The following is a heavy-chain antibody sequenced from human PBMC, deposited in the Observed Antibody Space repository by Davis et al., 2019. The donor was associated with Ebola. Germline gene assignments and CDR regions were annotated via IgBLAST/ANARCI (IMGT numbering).Heavy chain of an antibody. J-gene: IGHJ6*02. CDR3: ARHGSFYYYYYGMDV. CDR2: ISGSGGST. V-gene: IGHV3-23*01. D-gene: IGHD1-26*01. CDR1: VITFSSYA. Sequence: GESLKISCTDSVITFSSYAMTWVRQAPGKGLEWVSAISGSGGSTYYADSVKGRFTISRDNSKKTLYLQMNSLKASDTAMYYCARHGSFYYYYYGMDVWGQGTTVTVSS.